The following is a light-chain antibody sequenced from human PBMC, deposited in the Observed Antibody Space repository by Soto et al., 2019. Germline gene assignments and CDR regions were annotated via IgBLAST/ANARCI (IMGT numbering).Light chain of an antibody. CDR1: QSLSSNS. J-gene: IGKJ1*01. CDR3: QQYGSSPRT. CDR2: GAS. V-gene: IGKV3-20*01. Sequence: EIVLKQPPGTLSLSQGAGGALSCWASQSLSSNSLAWYQHKPGQSPRRLIYGASSKATGVPDRFYGTGSGTNFSLAISRLEPEDLAMYYCQQYGSSPRTFGPGTKVDIK.